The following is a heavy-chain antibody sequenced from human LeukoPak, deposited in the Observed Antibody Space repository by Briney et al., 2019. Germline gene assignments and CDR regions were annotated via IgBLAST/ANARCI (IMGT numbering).Heavy chain of an antibody. CDR1: GYTFTGYY. V-gene: IGHV1-2*06. CDR3: ARGPPYSNPFDY. CDR2: INPNSGGT. J-gene: IGHJ4*02. D-gene: IGHD4-11*01. Sequence: ASVKVSCKASGYTFTGYYMHWVRQAPGQGLEWMGRINPNSGGTNYAQKFQGRVTISVDTSKNQFSLKLSSVTAADTAVYYCARGPPYSNPFDYWGQGTLVTVSS.